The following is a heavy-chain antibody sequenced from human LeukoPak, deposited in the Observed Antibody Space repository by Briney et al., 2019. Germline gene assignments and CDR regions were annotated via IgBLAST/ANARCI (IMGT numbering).Heavy chain of an antibody. CDR2: INHSGST. CDR1: GGSFSGYY. CDR3: ARRPNKDYYDSSGYDY. V-gene: IGHV4-34*01. J-gene: IGHJ4*02. Sequence: SETLSLTCAVYGGSFSGYYWSWIRQPPGKGLEWIGEINHSGSTNYNPSLKSRVTISVDTSKNQFSLKLSSVTAADTAVYYCARRPNKDYYDSSGYDYWGQGTLVTVSS. D-gene: IGHD3-22*01.